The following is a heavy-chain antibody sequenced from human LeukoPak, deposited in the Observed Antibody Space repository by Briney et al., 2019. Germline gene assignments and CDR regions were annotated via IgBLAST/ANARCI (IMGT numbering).Heavy chain of an antibody. CDR3: ARSHDYSKSRLGYGMDV. CDR2: ISYDGSNK. J-gene: IGHJ6*02. Sequence: GGSLRLSCAASGFTFSSYAMHWVRQAPGKGLEWVAVISYDGSNKYYADSVKGRFTISRDNSKNTLYLQMNSLRAEDTAVYYCARSHDYSKSRLGYGMDVWGQGTTVTVSS. V-gene: IGHV3-30-3*01. CDR1: GFTFSSYA. D-gene: IGHD4-11*01.